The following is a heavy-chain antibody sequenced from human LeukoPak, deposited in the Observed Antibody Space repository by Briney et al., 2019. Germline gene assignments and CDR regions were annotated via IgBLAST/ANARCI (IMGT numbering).Heavy chain of an antibody. Sequence: GGSLRLSCAASGFTFSSYEMNWVSQAPGKGLEWVSYISSSDSSIYYADSVKGRFAISRDNAKNSLYLQMNSLRAEDTAVYYCARGTGYCLDPWGQGTLVTVSS. CDR3: ARGTGYCLDP. D-gene: IGHD2-2*03. CDR2: ISSSDSSI. CDR1: GFTFSSYE. J-gene: IGHJ5*02. V-gene: IGHV3-48*03.